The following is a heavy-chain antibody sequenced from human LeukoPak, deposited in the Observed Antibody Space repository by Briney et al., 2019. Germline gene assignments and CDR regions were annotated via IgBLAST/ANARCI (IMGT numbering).Heavy chain of an antibody. V-gene: IGHV6-1*01. CDR3: ARLLYSNFDYMDV. J-gene: IGHJ6*03. D-gene: IGHD4-11*01. CDR1: GDSVSSNIAA. Sequence: SQTLSLTCAISGDSVSSNIAAWNWIRQSPSRGLEWLGRTYYRSKWYNDYAVSVKSRITVNPDTSKNQFSLHLNSVTPEDTAVYYCARLLYSNFDYMDVWGKGTTVTVSS. CDR2: TYYRSKWYN.